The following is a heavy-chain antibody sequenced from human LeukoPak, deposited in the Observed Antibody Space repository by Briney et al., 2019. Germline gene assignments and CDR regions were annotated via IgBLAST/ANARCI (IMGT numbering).Heavy chain of an antibody. V-gene: IGHV3-23*01. CDR2: ISGRGGST. J-gene: IGHJ4*02. Sequence: GGSLRLSCAASGFTFSSYVMSWVRQAPGKGLEWVSAISGRGGSTYYADAVKGRFTISRDNSKNTLYLQMSSLRAGDTAAYYCAKGRAVSGPFDSWGQGTLVTVSS. CDR3: AKGRAVSGPFDS. CDR1: GFTFSSYV. D-gene: IGHD6-19*01.